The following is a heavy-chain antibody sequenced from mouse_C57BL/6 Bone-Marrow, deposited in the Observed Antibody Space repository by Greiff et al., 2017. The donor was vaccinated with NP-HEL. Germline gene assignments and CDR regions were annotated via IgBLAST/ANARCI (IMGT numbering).Heavy chain of an antibody. CDR3: ATYYYGSSYPFAY. Sequence: EVKVEESGGGLVKPGGSLKLSCAASGFTFSSYSMSWVRQTPGKRLEWVATISGGGGNTYYPDSVKGRFTISRDNAKNTLYLQMSSLRSEDTALYYCATYYYGSSYPFAYWGQGTLVTVSA. CDR1: GFTFSSYS. J-gene: IGHJ3*01. V-gene: IGHV5-9*01. CDR2: ISGGGGNT. D-gene: IGHD1-1*01.